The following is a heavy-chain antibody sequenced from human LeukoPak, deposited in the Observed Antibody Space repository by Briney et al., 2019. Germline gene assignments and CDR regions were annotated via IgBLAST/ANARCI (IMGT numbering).Heavy chain of an antibody. D-gene: IGHD5-18*01. J-gene: IGHJ4*02. CDR2: IYYSGSA. V-gene: IGHV4-59*11. CDR3: ARAAITHFDY. CDR1: GGSISSHY. Sequence: SETLSLTCTVSGGSISSHYWSWIRQPPGKGLEWIGYIYYSGSANYNPSLKSRVTISVDTSKNQFSLKLSSVTAADTAVYYCARAAITHFDYWGQGTLVTVSS.